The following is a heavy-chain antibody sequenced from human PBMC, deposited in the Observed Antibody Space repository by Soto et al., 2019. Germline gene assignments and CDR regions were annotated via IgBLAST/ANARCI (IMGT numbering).Heavy chain of an antibody. J-gene: IGHJ5*02. CDR1: GFTFSSYS. V-gene: IGHV3-48*02. Sequence: GGSLRLSCAASGFTFSSYSMNWARQAPGKGLEWVAYITGSSDVTYYADSVKGRFTISRDNARNSLHLQMKRLRDEDMAVYYCARDNGMAGSFDPWGQGTLVTVSS. CDR2: ITGSSDVT. CDR3: ARDNGMAGSFDP. D-gene: IGHD2-8*01.